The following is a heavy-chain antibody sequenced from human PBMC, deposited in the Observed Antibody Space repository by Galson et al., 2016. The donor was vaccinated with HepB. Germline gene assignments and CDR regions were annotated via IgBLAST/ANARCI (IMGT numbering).Heavy chain of an antibody. CDR1: GFTFSSYS. J-gene: IGHJ6*02. Sequence: SLRLSCAASGFTFSSYSMNWVRQAPGKGLEWVSSISSSSSYIYYADSVKGRFTISRDNAKNSLYLQMNSLRAEDTAVYYCARDWSYSNSKDSTPPMDVWGQGTTVTVSS. CDR2: ISSSSSYI. CDR3: ARDWSYSNSKDSTPPMDV. D-gene: IGHD6-6*01. V-gene: IGHV3-21*01.